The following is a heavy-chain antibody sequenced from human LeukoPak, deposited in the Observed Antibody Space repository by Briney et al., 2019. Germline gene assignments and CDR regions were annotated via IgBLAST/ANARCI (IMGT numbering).Heavy chain of an antibody. CDR1: GYFISNGYY. J-gene: IGHJ4*02. CDR2: VSHSGST. Sequence: SETLSLTCAVSGYFISNGYYWGWIRQPPGKGLEWIGGVSHSGSTFYTPSLKSRVTISVDPSRNQFSLKLSSLTAADTAVYYCASTALGYCTTSSCPDYWGPGTLVTVSS. V-gene: IGHV4-38-2*01. D-gene: IGHD2-2*01. CDR3: ASTALGYCTTSSCPDY.